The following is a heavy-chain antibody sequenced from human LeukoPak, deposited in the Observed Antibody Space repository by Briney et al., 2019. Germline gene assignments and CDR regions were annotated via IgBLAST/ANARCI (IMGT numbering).Heavy chain of an antibody. V-gene: IGHV3-30*18. CDR1: GFTFSSYG. Sequence: PGRSLRLSCAASGFTFSSYGMHWVRQAPGKGLEWVVVISYDGSNKYYADSVKGRFIISRDNSKNTLNLQMNSLRVEDTAVYYCAKDFFGRRGFYMDVWGKGTTVTVSS. J-gene: IGHJ6*03. CDR2: ISYDGSNK. D-gene: IGHD3-10*01. CDR3: AKDFFGRRGFYMDV.